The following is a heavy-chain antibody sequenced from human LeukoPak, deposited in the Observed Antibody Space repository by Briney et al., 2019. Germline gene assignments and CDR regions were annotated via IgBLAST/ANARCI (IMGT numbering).Heavy chain of an antibody. D-gene: IGHD2-2*01. V-gene: IGHV4-4*02. CDR1: GGSISSSNW. CDR2: IYHSGST. Sequence: SETLSLTCAVSGGSISSSNWWSWVRQPPGKGLEWIGQIYHSGSTNYNPSLKSRVAISVDKSKNQFSLNLISVTAADTAVYYCARAGQGYCTSASCYLSLDYWGQGTLVTVSS. CDR3: ARAGQGYCTSASCYLSLDY. J-gene: IGHJ4*02.